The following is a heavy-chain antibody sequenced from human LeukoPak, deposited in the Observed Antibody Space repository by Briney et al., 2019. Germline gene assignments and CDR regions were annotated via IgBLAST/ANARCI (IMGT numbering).Heavy chain of an antibody. Sequence: ETLSLTCTVSGGSISSYYWSWIRQAPGKGLEWVSSISSSSSYIYYADSVKGRFTISRDNAKNSLYLQMNSLRAEDTAVYYCARDRSQTLTAFDIWGQGTMVTVSS. J-gene: IGHJ3*02. V-gene: IGHV3-21*01. CDR1: GGSISSYY. CDR2: ISSSSSYI. CDR3: ARDRSQTLTAFDI.